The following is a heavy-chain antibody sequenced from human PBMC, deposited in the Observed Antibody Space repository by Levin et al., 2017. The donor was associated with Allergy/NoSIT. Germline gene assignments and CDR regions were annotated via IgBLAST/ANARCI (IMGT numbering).Heavy chain of an antibody. Sequence: PSETLSLTCTVSGGSISSYYWSWIRQPPGKGLEWIGYIYYSGSTNYNPSLKSRVTISVDTSKNQFSLKLSSVTAADTAVYYCARDGATSDSSVLSTFDIWGQGTMVTVSS. D-gene: IGHD3-22*01. CDR2: IYYSGST. V-gene: IGHV4-59*01. J-gene: IGHJ3*02. CDR1: GGSISSYY. CDR3: ARDGATSDSSVLSTFDI.